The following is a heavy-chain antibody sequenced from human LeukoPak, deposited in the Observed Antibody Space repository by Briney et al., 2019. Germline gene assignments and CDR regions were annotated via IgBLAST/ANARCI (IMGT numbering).Heavy chain of an antibody. CDR3: ARVAIAVAGSTYYYYCYGMDV. CDR2: IIPIFGTA. J-gene: IGHJ6*04. CDR1: GGTFSSYA. D-gene: IGHD6-19*01. V-gene: IGHV1-69*13. Sequence: SVRVSCKASGGTFSSYAISWVRQAPGQGLEGVGGIIPIFGTANYAQKFQGRVTITADESTSTAYMELSSLRSEDTAVYYCARVAIAVAGSTYYYYCYGMDVWGKGTTVTVSS.